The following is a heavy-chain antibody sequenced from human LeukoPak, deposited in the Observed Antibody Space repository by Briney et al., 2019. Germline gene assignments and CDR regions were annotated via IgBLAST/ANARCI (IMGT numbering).Heavy chain of an antibody. D-gene: IGHD6-6*01. Sequence: PGGSLRLSCAASGFTFSSYAMSWVRQAPGKGLEWVSAVSGSGGSTYYADSVKGRFTISRDNSKNTLYLQMNSLRAEDTAVYYCAKDRRSLYGMDVWGQGTTVTVSS. V-gene: IGHV3-23*01. CDR2: VSGSGGST. CDR3: AKDRRSLYGMDV. J-gene: IGHJ6*02. CDR1: GFTFSSYA.